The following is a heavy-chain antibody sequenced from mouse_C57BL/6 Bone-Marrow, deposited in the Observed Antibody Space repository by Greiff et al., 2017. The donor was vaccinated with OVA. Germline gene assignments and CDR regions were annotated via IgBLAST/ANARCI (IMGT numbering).Heavy chain of an antibody. V-gene: IGHV1-74*01. D-gene: IGHD4-1*01. Sequence: QVQLQQPGAELVKPGASVKVSCTASGYTFTSYWMHWVKQRPGHGLEWIGRIHPSDSDTNYNQQFKGKATLTVDKSSSTAYMQLSSLTSEDSAVYYCARGGMWEECIDVWGTGTTVTVSA. CDR1: GYTFTSYW. J-gene: IGHJ1*03. CDR3: ARGGMWEECIDV. CDR2: IHPSDSDT.